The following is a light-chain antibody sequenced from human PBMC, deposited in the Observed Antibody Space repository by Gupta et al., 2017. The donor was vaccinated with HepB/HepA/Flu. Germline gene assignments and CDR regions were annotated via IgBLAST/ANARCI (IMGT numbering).Light chain of an antibody. CDR2: YDN. CDR3: AAWDDSLKGWV. V-gene: IGLV1-36*01. CDR1: SSNTVNNA. Sequence: QSLLTQPPSPAQGARQRVTISCPGSSSNTVNNAVSWYQQLPGKAPKLLIYYDNLLPSGVSDRFSGSKSGTSASLAISGLQSEDEADYYCAAWDDSLKGWVFGGGTKLTVL. J-gene: IGLJ3*02.